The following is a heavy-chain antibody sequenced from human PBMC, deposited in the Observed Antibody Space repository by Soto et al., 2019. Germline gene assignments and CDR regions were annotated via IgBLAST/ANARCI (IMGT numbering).Heavy chain of an antibody. CDR3: ARGGVQQGWFDP. CDR1: GGSISSYY. D-gene: IGHD2-8*01. J-gene: IGHJ5*02. Sequence: PSETLSLTCTVSGGSISSYYWSWIRQPPGKGLEWIGYIYYSGSTYYNPSLKSRVTISVDTSKNQFSLKLSSVTAADTAVYYCARGGVQQGWFDPWGQGTLVTVSS. V-gene: IGHV4-30-4*01. CDR2: IYYSGST.